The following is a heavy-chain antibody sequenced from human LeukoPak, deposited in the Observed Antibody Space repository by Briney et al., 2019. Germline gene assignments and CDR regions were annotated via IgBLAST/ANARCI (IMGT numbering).Heavy chain of an antibody. V-gene: IGHV1-69*04. CDR2: IIPIFGIA. CDR1: GGTFSSYA. Sequence: SVKVSCKASGGTFSSYAISWVRQAPGQGLEWMGRIIPIFGIANYAQKFQGRVTITADKSTSTAYMELSSLRSEDTAVYYCARYYYDSSGFSQTFFDYWAQGTLVTVSS. D-gene: IGHD3-22*01. J-gene: IGHJ4*02. CDR3: ARYYYDSSGFSQTFFDY.